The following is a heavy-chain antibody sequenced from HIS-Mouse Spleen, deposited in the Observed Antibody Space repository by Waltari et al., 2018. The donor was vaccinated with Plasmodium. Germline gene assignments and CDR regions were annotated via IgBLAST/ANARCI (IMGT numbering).Heavy chain of an antibody. J-gene: IGHJ3*02. CDR2: INPNRGGT. CDR3: ARWGVDAFDI. D-gene: IGHD3-16*01. CDR1: GYTFTGYY. V-gene: IGHV1-2*02. Sequence: QVQLVQSGAEVKKPGASVKVSCKASGYTFTGYYMHWVRQAPGQGLEWMGWINPNRGGTNYAQKCQGRVTMTRDTAISTAYMELSRLRSDDTAVYYCARWGVDAFDIWGQGTMVTVAS.